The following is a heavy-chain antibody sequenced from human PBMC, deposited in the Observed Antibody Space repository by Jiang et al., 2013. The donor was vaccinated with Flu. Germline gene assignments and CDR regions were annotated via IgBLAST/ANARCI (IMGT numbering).Heavy chain of an antibody. Sequence: VQLLESGGGVVQPGRSLRLSCAASGFTFSSYAMHWVRQAPGKGLEWVAVISYDGSNKYYADSVKGRFTISRDNSKNTLYPQMNSLRAEDTAVYYCARVALWFGELLLRSYYYYGMDVWGQGTTVTVSS. D-gene: IGHD3-10*01. CDR2: ISYDGSNK. V-gene: IGHV3-30-3*01. CDR1: GFTFSSYA. CDR3: ARVALWFGELLLRSYYYYGMDV. J-gene: IGHJ6*02.